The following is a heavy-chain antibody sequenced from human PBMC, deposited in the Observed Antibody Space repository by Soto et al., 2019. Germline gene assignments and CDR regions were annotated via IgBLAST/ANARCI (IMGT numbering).Heavy chain of an antibody. CDR1: GGSFSSYA. J-gene: IGHJ6*02. CDR3: AKAARYYYYYGMDV. Sequence: SCKASGGSFSSYAISLVLQAPGQGLEWMVGIIPIFGTANYAQKFQGRVTITADESTSTAYMELSSLRSEDTAVYYCAKAARYYYYYGMDVWGQGTTVTVSS. D-gene: IGHD6-6*01. V-gene: IGHV1-69*01. CDR2: IIPIFGTA.